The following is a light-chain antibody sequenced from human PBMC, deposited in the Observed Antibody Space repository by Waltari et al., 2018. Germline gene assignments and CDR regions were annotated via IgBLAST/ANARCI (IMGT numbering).Light chain of an antibody. Sequence: QSALTQTASVSGSPGQSITISCTGTSSDVGAYNPVSWYQQNPGKAPKVMMYDVSNRPSGVSNRFSGSKSCNTASLSISGLQAEDEADYYCSSFTTSSTYVFGTGTKVTVL. J-gene: IGLJ1*01. CDR2: DVS. CDR1: SSDVGAYNP. V-gene: IGLV2-14*03. CDR3: SSFTTSSTYV.